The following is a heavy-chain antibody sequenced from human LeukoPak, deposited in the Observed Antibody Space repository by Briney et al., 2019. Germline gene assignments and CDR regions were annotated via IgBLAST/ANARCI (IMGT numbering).Heavy chain of an antibody. D-gene: IGHD3-22*01. CDR3: ARRNLYYDSSGYGDDAVDI. V-gene: IGHV4-34*01. Sequence: SETLSLTCAVYGGSFSGYYWSWIRQPPGKGLEWIGEINHSGSTNYNPSLKSRVTISVDTSKNQFSLKLSSVTAADTAVYYCARRNLYYDSSGYGDDAVDIWGQGTMVTVSS. CDR1: GGSFSGYY. J-gene: IGHJ3*02. CDR2: INHSGST.